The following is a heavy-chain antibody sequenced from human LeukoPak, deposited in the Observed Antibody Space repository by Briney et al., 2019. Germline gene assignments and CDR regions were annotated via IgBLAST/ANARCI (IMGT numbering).Heavy chain of an antibody. Sequence: SETLSLTCTVSGGSISSYYWSWIRQTPGKGLEWIGYIYYSGSTNYNPSLKSRVTISVDTSKNQFSLKLSSVTAADTAVYYCARLPKNYYDSSGRWNWFDPWGQGTLVTVSS. V-gene: IGHV4-59*01. CDR3: ARLPKNYYDSSGRWNWFDP. J-gene: IGHJ5*02. CDR2: IYYSGST. D-gene: IGHD3-22*01. CDR1: GGSISSYY.